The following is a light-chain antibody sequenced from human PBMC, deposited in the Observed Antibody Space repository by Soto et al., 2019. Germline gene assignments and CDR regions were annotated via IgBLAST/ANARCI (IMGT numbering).Light chain of an antibody. J-gene: IGLJ1*01. CDR3: LSYADTAYV. V-gene: IGLV2-8*01. CDR2: EVS. CDR1: SSDVGGYNY. Sequence: QSALTQPPSASGSPGQSVTISCAGTSSDVGGYNYVSWYQQYPGKVPNLMIYEVSERPSGVPDRFSGSKSGNTAFLTVSGLQAEDEADYYCLSYADTAYVFGTGTKVTVL.